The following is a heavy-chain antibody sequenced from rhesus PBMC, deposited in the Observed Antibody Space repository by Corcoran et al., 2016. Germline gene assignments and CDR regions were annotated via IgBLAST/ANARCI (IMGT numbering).Heavy chain of an antibody. D-gene: IGHD4-17*01. CDR2: IYGSTL. CDR3: TRVTTFSFDY. V-gene: IGHV3-11*01. J-gene: IGHJ4*01. CDR1: GFTVSSYW. Sequence: EVQLAESGGGLVQPGGSLRLSCAASGFTVSSYWMSGVRQAPGKGLEWLSDIYGSTLYYGDSVKGRFTVSRDNAKNSLYLQMNSLRAEDTAVYYCTRVTTFSFDYWGQGVLVTVSS.